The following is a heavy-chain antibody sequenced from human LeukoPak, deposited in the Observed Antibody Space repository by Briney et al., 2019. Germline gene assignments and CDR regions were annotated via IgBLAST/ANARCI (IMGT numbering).Heavy chain of an antibody. CDR1: GYTFTSYY. CDR2: INPSGGST. Sequence: GASVKVSCKASGYTFTSYYMHWVRQAPGQGLEWMGIINPSGGSTSYAQKFQGRVTMTRDTSTSTVYMELSSLRSEDTAVYYCAGGGSGLKNHYYYYGMDVWGQGTTVTVSS. J-gene: IGHJ6*02. V-gene: IGHV1-46*01. CDR3: AGGGSGLKNHYYYYGMDV. D-gene: IGHD6-19*01.